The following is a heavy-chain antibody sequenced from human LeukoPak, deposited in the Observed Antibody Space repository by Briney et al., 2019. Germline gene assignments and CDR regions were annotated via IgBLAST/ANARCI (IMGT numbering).Heavy chain of an antibody. Sequence: TGGSLRLSCAASGFTFSSYGMHWVRQAPGKGLEWVAFIRYDGSNKYYADSVKGRFTISRDNSKNTLYLQMNSLRAEDTAVYYCAKTGVGSGWYDRFANWFDPWGQGTLVTISS. CDR2: IRYDGSNK. CDR1: GFTFSSYG. J-gene: IGHJ5*02. D-gene: IGHD6-19*01. CDR3: AKTGVGSGWYDRFANWFDP. V-gene: IGHV3-30*02.